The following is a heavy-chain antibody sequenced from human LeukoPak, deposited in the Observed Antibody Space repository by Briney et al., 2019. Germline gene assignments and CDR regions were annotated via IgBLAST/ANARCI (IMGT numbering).Heavy chain of an antibody. J-gene: IGHJ4*02. CDR2: IWYDGTKK. Sequence: GGSLRLSCAAAGFTFSSYGMHSVRQAPGKGLLWVAVIWYDGTKKYYADSVKGRFTISRDNSKNTLYLQMNSLRAEDTAVYYCAKDPLVRGATYDYWGQGTLVTVSS. V-gene: IGHV3-33*06. D-gene: IGHD3-10*01. CDR3: AKDPLVRGATYDY. CDR1: GFTFSSYG.